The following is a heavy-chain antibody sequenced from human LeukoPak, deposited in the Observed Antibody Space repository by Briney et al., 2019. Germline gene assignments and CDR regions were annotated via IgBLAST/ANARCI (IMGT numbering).Heavy chain of an antibody. D-gene: IGHD3-9*01. CDR3: ASQYYDILTGYPYYFDY. V-gene: IGHV4-39*01. Sequence: SETLSLTCTVSGGSISNTSYYWGWIRQPPGKGLEWIGAICYSGSTCFNPSLKSRVTMSVDTSENQFFLKLSSVTAADTAVYYCASQYYDILTGYPYYFDYWGQGTLVTVSS. CDR1: GGSISNTSYY. CDR2: ICYSGST. J-gene: IGHJ4*02.